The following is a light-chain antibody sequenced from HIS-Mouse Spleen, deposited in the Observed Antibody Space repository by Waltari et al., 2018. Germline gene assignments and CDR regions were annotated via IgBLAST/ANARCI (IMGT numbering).Light chain of an antibody. CDR3: YSTDSSGNHRV. CDR1: ALPKQY. J-gene: IGLJ2*01. CDR2: EDS. Sequence: SYELTQPPSVSVSPGQTARITCSGDALPKQYAYGYQQKSGKAPVLVIYEDSKRPSGIPERFSGSSSGTMATLTISGAQVEDEADYYCYSTDSSGNHRVFGGGTKLTVL. V-gene: IGLV3-10*01.